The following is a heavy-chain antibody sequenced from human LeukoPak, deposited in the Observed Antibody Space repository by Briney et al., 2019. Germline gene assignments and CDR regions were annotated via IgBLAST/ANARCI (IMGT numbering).Heavy chain of an antibody. J-gene: IGHJ5*02. CDR1: GFTFSAYW. CDR2: INSDGIST. Sequence: GSLRPSCAASGFTFSAYWMHWVRQAPGKGLVWVSRINSDGISTSYADSVKGRFTISRDNAKNTLYLQMNSLRAEDTAVYYCARTLYSSSWFDPWGQGTLVTVSS. V-gene: IGHV3-74*01. CDR3: ARTLYSSSWFDP. D-gene: IGHD6-13*01.